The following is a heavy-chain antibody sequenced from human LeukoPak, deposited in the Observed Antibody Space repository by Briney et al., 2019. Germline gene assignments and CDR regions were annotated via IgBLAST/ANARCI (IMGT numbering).Heavy chain of an antibody. CDR2: IKYHGSDE. CDR1: GFTFSDYW. CDR3: ARIGGSGTYWDY. Sequence: GGSLRLSCAASGFTFSDYWMSWVRQAPGKGLEWVANIKYHGSDEHYVDPVRGRFTISRDNAKNSLFLQMNSLRAEDTAVYYCARIGGSGTYWDYWGQGTLVTVSS. V-gene: IGHV3-7*01. J-gene: IGHJ4*02. D-gene: IGHD3-10*01.